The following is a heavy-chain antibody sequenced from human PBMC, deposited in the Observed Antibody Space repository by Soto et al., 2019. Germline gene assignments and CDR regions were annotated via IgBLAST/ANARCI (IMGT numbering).Heavy chain of an antibody. CDR2: INAYNGNT. CDR1: GYTFKSYG. Sequence: GASVKVSCKASGYTFKSYGISWVRQAPGQGLEWMGWINAYNGNTKYAQKLQGRVTMTTDTSTSTAYMELSSLRSDDTAVYYCARELGQQLVDYWGQGTLVTVSS. CDR3: ARELGQQLVDY. V-gene: IGHV1-18*01. D-gene: IGHD6-13*01. J-gene: IGHJ4*02.